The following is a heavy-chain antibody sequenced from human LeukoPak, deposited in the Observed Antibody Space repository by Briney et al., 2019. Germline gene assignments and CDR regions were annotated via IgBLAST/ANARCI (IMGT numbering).Heavy chain of an antibody. J-gene: IGHJ4*02. CDR2: ISSSPSTI. CDR1: GFIFSSYG. CDR3: AKDQSYASDY. V-gene: IGHV3-48*02. D-gene: IGHD3-16*01. Sequence: GGSLRLSCAASGFIFSSYGLNWVRQAPGKGLEWVSYISSSPSTIYYADSVKGRFTISRDNAENLLYLQMNSLRDEDTAVYYCAKDQSYASDYWGQGTLVTVSS.